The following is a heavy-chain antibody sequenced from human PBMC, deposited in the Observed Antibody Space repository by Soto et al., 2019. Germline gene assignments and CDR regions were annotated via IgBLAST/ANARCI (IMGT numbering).Heavy chain of an antibody. CDR3: KRGPRSTSTGTGAF. V-gene: IGHV3-74*01. J-gene: IGHJ4*02. CDR2: INDDGIST. Sequence: GGSLRLSCAASGFTFKMFWMHWVRQVPGKGPEWVSRINDDGISTNYADSVKGRFTISRDNAKNTLYLQMNALRVEDTAFYYCKRGPRSTSTGTGAFWGQGTMVTLSS. D-gene: IGHD1-1*01. CDR1: GFTFKMFW.